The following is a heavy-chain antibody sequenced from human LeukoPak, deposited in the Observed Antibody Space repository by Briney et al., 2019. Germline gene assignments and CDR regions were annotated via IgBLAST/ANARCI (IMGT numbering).Heavy chain of an antibody. D-gene: IGHD2-8*01. CDR3: ASEGQPGYAFDY. CDR2: INPSGGST. J-gene: IGHJ4*02. V-gene: IGHV1-46*01. Sequence: ASVKVSCKASGYTFTSYYMHWVRQAPGQGLEWMGIINPSGGSTSYAQKFQGRVTMTRDTSTSTVYMELSSLRSEDTAVYYCASEGQPGYAFDYWGQGTLVTVSS. CDR1: GYTFTSYY.